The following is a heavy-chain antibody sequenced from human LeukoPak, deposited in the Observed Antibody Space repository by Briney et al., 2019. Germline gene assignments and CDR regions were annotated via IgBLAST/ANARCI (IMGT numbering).Heavy chain of an antibody. Sequence: RSSETLSLTCTVSGGSISSYYWSWIRQPAGKGLEWIGRIYTSGSTNYNPSLKSRVTMSVDTSKNQFSPKLSSVTAADTAVYYCARGSVVHYDFWSGHYSEPQYNWFDPWGQGTLVTVSS. CDR2: IYTSGST. CDR3: ARGSVVHYDFWSGHYSEPQYNWFDP. J-gene: IGHJ5*02. V-gene: IGHV4-4*07. CDR1: GGSISSYY. D-gene: IGHD3-3*01.